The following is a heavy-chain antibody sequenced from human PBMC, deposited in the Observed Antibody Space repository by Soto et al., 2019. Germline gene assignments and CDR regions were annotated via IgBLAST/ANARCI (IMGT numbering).Heavy chain of an antibody. D-gene: IGHD6-19*01. Sequence: HVTLKESGPVLVKPTETLTLTCTVSGFSLSNGKVGVSWIRQPPGKALEWLAHIFSNDEKSYRTSLKSRLTISEDTSKIQVVLTMTNVDPVDTATYYCARILFGRSVAGGYFYMDVWGKGPRSPSP. CDR2: IFSNDEK. V-gene: IGHV2-26*01. J-gene: IGHJ6*03. CDR3: ARILFGRSVAGGYFYMDV. CDR1: GFSLSNGKVG.